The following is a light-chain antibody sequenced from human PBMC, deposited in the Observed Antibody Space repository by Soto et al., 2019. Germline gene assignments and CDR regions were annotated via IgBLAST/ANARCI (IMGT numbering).Light chain of an antibody. CDR3: QQYGSSPQT. J-gene: IGKJ1*01. CDR2: GAS. V-gene: IGKV3-20*01. Sequence: VMTQSPATLSVSPGERSTLSCMASQSFSSSYLAWYQQKPGQAPRLLIYGASSRATGIPDRFSGSGSGTDFTLTISRLEPEDFAVYYCQQYGSSPQTFGQGTKVDI. CDR1: QSFSSSY.